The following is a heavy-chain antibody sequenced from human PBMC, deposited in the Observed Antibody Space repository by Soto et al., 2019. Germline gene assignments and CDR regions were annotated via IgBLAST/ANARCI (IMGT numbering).Heavy chain of an antibody. D-gene: IGHD3-22*01. CDR1: GFTFSDYY. CDR3: ARDRPLIVVVPGFDP. J-gene: IGHJ5*02. CDR2: ISSSGSTI. Sequence: PGGSLRLSCAASGFTFSDYYMSWIRQAPGKGLEWVSYISSSGSTIYYADSVKGRFTISRDNAKNSLYLQMNSLRAEDTAVYYCARDRPLIVVVPGFDPWGQGTLVPVSS. V-gene: IGHV3-11*01.